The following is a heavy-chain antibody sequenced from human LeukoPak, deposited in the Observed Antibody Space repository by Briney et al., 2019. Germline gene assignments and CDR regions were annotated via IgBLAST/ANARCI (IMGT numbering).Heavy chain of an antibody. V-gene: IGHV3-23*01. CDR2: ITPSGGDT. CDR3: AKGGIGLTGFDY. CDR1: GFTFSNSA. Sequence: PGGSLRLSCSASGFTFSNSAMTWVRQAPGKGLEWVSSITPSGGDTYYAASVKGRLTISRDNSKTTVYLQIVSLKSEDTAIYYCAKGGIGLTGFDYWGQGTLVTVSS. D-gene: IGHD3-9*01. J-gene: IGHJ4*02.